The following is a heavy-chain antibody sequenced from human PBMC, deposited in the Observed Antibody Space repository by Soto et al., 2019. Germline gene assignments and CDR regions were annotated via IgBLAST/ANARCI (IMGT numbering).Heavy chain of an antibody. CDR3: SIDRLRYNWNDFPYYYYGMDV. Sequence: QVQLVESGGGVVQPGRSLRLSCAASGFTFSSYAMHWVRQAPGKGLEWVAVISYDGSNKYYADSLKGRFTFSRDNSKNTLYLQMSSVIAGDTAVYCCSIDRLRYNWNDFPYYYYGMDVWGQGTTVTVSS. D-gene: IGHD1-1*01. J-gene: IGHJ6*02. CDR2: ISYDGSNK. V-gene: IGHV3-30-3*01. CDR1: GFTFSSYA.